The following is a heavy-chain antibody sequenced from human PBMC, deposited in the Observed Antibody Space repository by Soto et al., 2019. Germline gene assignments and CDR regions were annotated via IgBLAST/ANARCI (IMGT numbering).Heavy chain of an antibody. CDR3: ARKYTNGYDDFDS. J-gene: IGHJ4*02. Sequence: QVQLVQSGAEVKKPGASVKVSCKASGYTFTNYDINWVRQATGQGLEWMGWMNPNTGNAGYAHEFQGRVTMTRSTSTSTAYMELSSLRSEDTAVYYCARKYTNGYDDFDSWGQGTLVTVSS. V-gene: IGHV1-8*01. D-gene: IGHD5-18*01. CDR1: GYTFTNYD. CDR2: MNPNTGNA.